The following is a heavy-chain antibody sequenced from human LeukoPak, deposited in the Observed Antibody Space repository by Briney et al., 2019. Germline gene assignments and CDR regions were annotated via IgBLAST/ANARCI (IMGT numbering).Heavy chain of an antibody. D-gene: IGHD3-3*01. V-gene: IGHV4-4*07. CDR1: GGFISSYY. CDR3: ARDARGWSGFDY. Sequence: SETLSLTCSVSGGFISSYYWSWIRQPAGKGREWIGRIYTTGNTDYNPSLKSRVTMSVDTSKNQFSLNLSSVTAADTAVYYCARDARGWSGFDYWGQGTLVTVSS. J-gene: IGHJ4*02. CDR2: IYTTGNT.